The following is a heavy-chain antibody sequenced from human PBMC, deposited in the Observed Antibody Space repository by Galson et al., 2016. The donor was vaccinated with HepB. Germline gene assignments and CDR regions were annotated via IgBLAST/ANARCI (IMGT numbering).Heavy chain of an antibody. CDR1: GYTFENYG. Sequence: SVKVSCKASGYTFENYGFCWVRQAPEQGLEWMGWISAYNGDTKYAPEFQGRVILTTDTSTSTVYMEMRSLRSDDTAIYYCARDGPTQLLYYGMDVWGKGTTVTVSP. CDR3: ARDGPTQLLYYGMDV. D-gene: IGHD3-16*01. CDR2: ISAYNGDT. V-gene: IGHV1-18*01. J-gene: IGHJ6*04.